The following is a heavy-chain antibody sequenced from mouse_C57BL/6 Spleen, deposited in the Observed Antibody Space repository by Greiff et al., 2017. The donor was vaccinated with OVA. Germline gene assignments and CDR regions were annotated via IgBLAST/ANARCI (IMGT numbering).Heavy chain of an antibody. Sequence: VQLQQSGPELVKPGASVKISCKASGYAFSSSWMNWVKQRPGKGLEWIGRIYPGDGDTNYNGKFKGKATLTADKSSSTAYMQLSSLTSEDSAVYFCASHYYGSSHWYFDVWGTGTTVTVSS. CDR1: GYAFSSSW. CDR3: ASHYYGSSHWYFDV. D-gene: IGHD1-1*01. V-gene: IGHV1-82*01. J-gene: IGHJ1*03. CDR2: IYPGDGDT.